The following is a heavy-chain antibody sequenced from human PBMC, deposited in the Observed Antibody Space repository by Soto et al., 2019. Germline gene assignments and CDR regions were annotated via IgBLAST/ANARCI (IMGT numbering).Heavy chain of an antibody. CDR2: IWYDGSKK. J-gene: IGHJ4*02. D-gene: IGHD5-18*01. Sequence: AGSLRLSCAASGFTFSSYGMHWVRQAPGKGLEWVAVIWYDGSKKYYADSVKGRFTISRDNSKNTLYLQMNSLRAEDTAVYYCAIGPRRYSYGPFDYWGQGTQVTVSS. CDR3: AIGPRRYSYGPFDY. CDR1: GFTFSSYG. V-gene: IGHV3-33*01.